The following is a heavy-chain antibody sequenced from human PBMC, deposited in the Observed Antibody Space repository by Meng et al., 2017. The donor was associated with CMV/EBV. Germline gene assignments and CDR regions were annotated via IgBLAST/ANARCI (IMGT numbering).Heavy chain of an antibody. V-gene: IGHV4-30-4*08. CDR2: IYYSGST. Sequence: LRLSCTVSGGSISSGDYYWSWIRQPPGKGLEWIGYIYYSGSTYYNPSLKSRVTISVDTSQTQFSLKLSSVTAADTVVYYCARVKLSTIFGVASFDYWGQGTLVTVSS. CDR3: ARVKLSTIFGVASFDY. CDR1: GGSISSGDYY. J-gene: IGHJ4*02. D-gene: IGHD3-3*01.